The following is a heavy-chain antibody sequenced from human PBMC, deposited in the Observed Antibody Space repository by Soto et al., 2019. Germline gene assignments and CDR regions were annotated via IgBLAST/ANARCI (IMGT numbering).Heavy chain of an antibody. J-gene: IGHJ6*02. D-gene: IGHD2-21*01. CDR3: ARLISCGGGTRISVHQYYGMDV. Sequence: EVQLLESGGGLVKPGVSVRLSCVTSGLKYSSYSMSWVRQAPGKGLEWVAFISLSGSQINYAASVECRFTISRDNANKALYMQMITVRVSDTAIYYCARLISCGGGTRISVHQYYGMDVWGPGTTVTV. CDR1: GLKYSSYS. V-gene: IGHV3-21*01. CDR2: ISLSGSQI.